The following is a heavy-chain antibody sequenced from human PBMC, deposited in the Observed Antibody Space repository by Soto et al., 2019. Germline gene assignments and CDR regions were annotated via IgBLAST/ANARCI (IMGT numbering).Heavy chain of an antibody. V-gene: IGHV3-30*18. CDR3: AKLQRGAPVSSFDH. CDR2: ISNDGSNK. D-gene: IGHD1-26*01. J-gene: IGHJ4*02. Sequence: QVQLVESGGGVGQPGRSLRLSCAASGFNFSTYGMDWVRQVPGKGLEWVAVISNDGSNKYYANSVKGRFTISRDNSKNILYLQMNSLRAEDTAVYYCAKLQRGAPVSSFDHWGQGTLVTVSS. CDR1: GFNFSTYG.